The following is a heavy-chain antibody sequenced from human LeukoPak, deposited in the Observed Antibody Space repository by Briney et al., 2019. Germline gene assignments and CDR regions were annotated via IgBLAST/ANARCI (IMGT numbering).Heavy chain of an antibody. V-gene: IGHV3-30*02. J-gene: IGHJ4*02. D-gene: IGHD3-10*01. CDR1: GFTFSSSG. CDR3: AKGRRRYYGSGSFDY. CDR2: IRYDGNNK. Sequence: TGGSLRLSCAASGFTFSSSGMHWVRQAPGKGLEWVAFIRYDGNNKYYADSVKGRFTISRDNSKNTLYLQMSSLRAEDTAVYYCAKGRRRYYGSGSFDYWGQGTLVTVSS.